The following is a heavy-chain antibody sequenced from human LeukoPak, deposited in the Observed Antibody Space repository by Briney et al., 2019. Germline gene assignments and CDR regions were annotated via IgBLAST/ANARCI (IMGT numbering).Heavy chain of an antibody. D-gene: IGHD5-12*01. V-gene: IGHV3-30*02. CDR1: GFTFSSYG. Sequence: GGSLRLSCAASGFTFSSYGMHWVRQAPGEGLEWVAFIRYDGSNKYYADSVQGRFTISRDNSKNTLYLQMNSLRAEDTALYYCAKDTVKVTTIRRVPHYMDVWGKGTTVTISS. CDR3: AKDTVKVTTIRRVPHYMDV. CDR2: IRYDGSNK. J-gene: IGHJ6*03.